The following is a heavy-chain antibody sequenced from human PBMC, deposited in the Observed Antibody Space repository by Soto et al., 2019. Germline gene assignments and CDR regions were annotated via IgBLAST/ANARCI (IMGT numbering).Heavy chain of an antibody. D-gene: IGHD3-22*01. V-gene: IGHV4-59*01. CDR3: ARGKRYYDSSGPYNWFDP. Sequence: PSGTLSLTCTVSGGSISSYYWSWIRQPPGKGLEWIGYIYYSGSTNYNPSLKSRVTISVDTSKNQFSLKLSSVTAADTAVYYCARGKRYYDSSGPYNWFDPWGQGTLVTVSS. CDR2: IYYSGST. CDR1: GGSISSYY. J-gene: IGHJ5*02.